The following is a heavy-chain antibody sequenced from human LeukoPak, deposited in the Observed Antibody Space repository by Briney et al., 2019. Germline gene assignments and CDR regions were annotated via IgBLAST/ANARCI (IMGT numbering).Heavy chain of an antibody. V-gene: IGHV3-48*03. Sequence: GGSLRLFCAASGFTFSIYEMNWVRQAPGKGLEWVSYISCSGSTIYYADSVKGRFTISRDNAKNSLYLQMNSLRAEDTAVYYCAREGAYSGYQTDYYYGMDVWGRGTTVTVSS. D-gene: IGHD5-12*01. CDR2: ISCSGSTI. CDR3: AREGAYSGYQTDYYYGMDV. CDR1: GFTFSIYE. J-gene: IGHJ6*04.